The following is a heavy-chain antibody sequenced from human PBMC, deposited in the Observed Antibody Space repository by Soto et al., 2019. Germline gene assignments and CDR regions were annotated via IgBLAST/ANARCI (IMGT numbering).Heavy chain of an antibody. CDR2: ISSSRSYI. D-gene: IGHD4-17*01. J-gene: IGHJ6*03. Sequence: EVQLVESGGGLVKPGGSLRLSCAASGFTFSSYSMNWVRQAPGKGLEWVSSISSSRSYIYYADSVKGRFTISRDNAKNSLDLQMNSLRAEDTAVYYCARVFYGDYDYYYYMAVWGKGTTVTVSS. CDR1: GFTFSSYS. CDR3: ARVFYGDYDYYYYMAV. V-gene: IGHV3-21*01.